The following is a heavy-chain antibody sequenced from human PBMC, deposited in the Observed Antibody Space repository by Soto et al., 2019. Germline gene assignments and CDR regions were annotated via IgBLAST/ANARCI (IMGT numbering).Heavy chain of an antibody. D-gene: IGHD2-15*01. CDR1: GLSFSNYA. CDR3: AKAGYCSCDTCQVAFDI. J-gene: IGHJ3*02. CDR2: LSGSGANT. V-gene: IGHV3-23*01. Sequence: EVQLLESGGGLVQPGGSLRLSCAASGLSFSNYAMSWVRQAPGKGLGWVSSLSGSGANTYYADSVKGRFTISRDNSKNTLYLQINSLRAEDTTVYYCAKAGYCSCDTCQVAFDIWGQGTMVTVSS.